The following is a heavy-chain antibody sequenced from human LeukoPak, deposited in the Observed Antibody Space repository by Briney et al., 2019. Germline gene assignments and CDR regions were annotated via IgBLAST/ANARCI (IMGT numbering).Heavy chain of an antibody. Sequence: GGSLRLSCAASGFTFSSYAMSWVRQAPGKGLEWVSAISGSGGSTYYADSVKGRFTISRDNSKNTLYLQMNSLRAGDTAVYYCARDRAKVIATLMEWGQGTLVTVSS. J-gene: IGHJ4*02. V-gene: IGHV3-23*01. CDR1: GFTFSSYA. CDR3: ARDRAKVIATLME. CDR2: ISGSGGST. D-gene: IGHD2-21*01.